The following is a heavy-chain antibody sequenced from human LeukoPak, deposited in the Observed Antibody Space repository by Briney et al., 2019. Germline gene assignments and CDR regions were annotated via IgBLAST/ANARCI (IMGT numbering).Heavy chain of an antibody. CDR2: IYTSGST. Sequence: SQTLSLTCTVSGGSISSGSYYWSWIRQPAGKGLEWIGRIYTSGSTNYNPSLKSRVTISVDTSKNQFSLKLSSVTAADTAVYYCARRDDFYYFDYWGQGTLVTVSS. CDR3: ARRDDFYYFDY. D-gene: IGHD3-3*01. V-gene: IGHV4-61*02. J-gene: IGHJ4*02. CDR1: GGSISSGSYY.